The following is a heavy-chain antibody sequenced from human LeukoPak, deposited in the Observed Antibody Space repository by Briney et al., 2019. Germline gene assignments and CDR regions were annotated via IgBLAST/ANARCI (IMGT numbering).Heavy chain of an antibody. J-gene: IGHJ4*02. D-gene: IGHD2-15*01. CDR1: GFTFSSYA. CDR3: AKGYCSGGSCPDGYYFDY. CDR2: ISYDGSNK. V-gene: IGHV3-30*04. Sequence: GGSLRLSCAASGFTFSSYAMHWVRQAPGKGLEWVAVISYDGSNKYYADSVKGRFTISRDNSKNTLYLQMNSLRAEVTAVYYCAKGYCSGGSCPDGYYFDYWGQGTLVTVSS.